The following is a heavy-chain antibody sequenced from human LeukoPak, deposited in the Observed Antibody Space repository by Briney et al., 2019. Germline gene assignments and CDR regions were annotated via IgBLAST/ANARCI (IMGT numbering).Heavy chain of an antibody. CDR2: INSNSGGV. Sequence: ASVKVSCKASGYTFTGYYMHWVRQAPGQGLEWMGWINSNSGGVHYAQNFQGRVTMTRDTSISTAYMELSSLRSEDTAVYYCARDGVEYYYDSSGYSPSDYWGQGTLVTVSS. V-gene: IGHV1-2*02. CDR3: ARDGVEYYYDSSGYSPSDY. J-gene: IGHJ4*02. D-gene: IGHD3-22*01. CDR1: GYTFTGYY.